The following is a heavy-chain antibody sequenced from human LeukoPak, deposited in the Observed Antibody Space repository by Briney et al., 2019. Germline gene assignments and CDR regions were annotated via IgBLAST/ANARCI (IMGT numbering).Heavy chain of an antibody. CDR1: GGSISSYY. J-gene: IGHJ4*02. V-gene: IGHV4-59*01. D-gene: IGHD3-3*01. Sequence: SETLSLTCTVSGGSISSYYWSWIRQPPGKGLEWIGYIYYSGSTNYNPSLKSRVTISVDTSKNQFSLKLSSVTAADTAVYYCARGADYDFWSGYPPTQFDYWGQGTLVTVSS. CDR3: ARGADYDFWSGYPPTQFDY. CDR2: IYYSGST.